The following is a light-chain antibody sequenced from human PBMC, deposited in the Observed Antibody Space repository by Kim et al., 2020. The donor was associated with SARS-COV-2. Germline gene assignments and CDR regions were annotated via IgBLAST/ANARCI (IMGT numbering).Light chain of an antibody. CDR2: GKN. CDR1: SLRSSY. Sequence: SSELTQDPAVSVALGQTVRFTCQGDSLRSSYATWYQQKPGQAPILVIYGKNNRPSGIPDRFSGSSSGNTASLTITGTQAGDEADYYCNSRDSNDNVVFGG. J-gene: IGLJ2*01. CDR3: NSRDSNDNVV. V-gene: IGLV3-19*01.